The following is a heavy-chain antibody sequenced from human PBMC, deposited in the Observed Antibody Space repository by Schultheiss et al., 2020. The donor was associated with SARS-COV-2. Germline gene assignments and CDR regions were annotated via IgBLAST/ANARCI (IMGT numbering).Heavy chain of an antibody. Sequence: SQTLSLTCTVSGGSISRYYWSWIRQPPGKGLEWIGYIYYSGSTNYNPSLKSRVTISVDTSKNQFSLKLSSVTAADTAVYYCARFVRETVTYFDYWGQGTLVNVSS. CDR3: ARFVRETVTYFDY. CDR1: GGSISRYY. V-gene: IGHV4-59*01. CDR2: IYYSGST. D-gene: IGHD4-17*01. J-gene: IGHJ4*02.